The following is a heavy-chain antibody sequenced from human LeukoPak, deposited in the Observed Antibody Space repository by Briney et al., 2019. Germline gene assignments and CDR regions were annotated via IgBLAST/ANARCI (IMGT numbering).Heavy chain of an antibody. J-gene: IGHJ4*02. CDR2: ITGSGGST. CDR1: GFSFSSYA. D-gene: IGHD4-23*01. CDR3: ARDSYGGANFDS. V-gene: IGHV3-23*01. Sequence: GGSLRLSCAASGFSFSSYAMSWVRQAPGKGLEWVSTITGSGGSTYYADSVKGRFTISRDISKNAVYLQMNSLRAEDTAVYYCARDSYGGANFDSWGQGTLVTVSS.